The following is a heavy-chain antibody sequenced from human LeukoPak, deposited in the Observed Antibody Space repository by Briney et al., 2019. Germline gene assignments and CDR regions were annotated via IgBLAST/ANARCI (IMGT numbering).Heavy chain of an antibody. CDR2: INNDGSST. Sequence: GGSLRLSCGASGFTFSSYWMHWVRQAPGKGLVWVSRINNDGSSTSYADSVQGRFTISRDNAKNTLYLQMNSLRAEDTAVYYCATYSYGSTWGQGTLVTVSS. CDR3: ATYSYGST. CDR1: GFTFSSYW. D-gene: IGHD5-18*01. V-gene: IGHV3-74*01. J-gene: IGHJ4*02.